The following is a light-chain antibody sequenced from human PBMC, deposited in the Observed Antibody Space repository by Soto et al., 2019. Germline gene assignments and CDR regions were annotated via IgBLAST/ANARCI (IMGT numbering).Light chain of an antibody. CDR3: CSYAGSSSSI. CDR2: EVT. Sequence: QSVLTQPASVSGSPGQSITISCSGTSSDVGTYNLVSWYQQYPGKAPRLMIYEVTKRPSGVSNRFSGSKSGNTASLTISGLQPEDEADYYCCSYAGSSSSIFGTGTKLTVL. V-gene: IGLV2-23*02. CDR1: SSDVGTYNL. J-gene: IGLJ1*01.